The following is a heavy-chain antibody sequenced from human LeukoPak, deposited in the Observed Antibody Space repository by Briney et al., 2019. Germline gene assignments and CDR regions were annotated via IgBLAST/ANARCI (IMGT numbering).Heavy chain of an antibody. CDR1: GGTFSSYA. CDR3: ARDSYSYGYVDAFDI. Sequence: SVKVSCKASGGTFSSYAISWVRQAPGQGLEWMGGIIPIFGTANYAQEFQGRVTITADESTSTAYMELSSLRSEDTAVYYCARDSYSYGYVDAFDIWGQGTMVTVSS. V-gene: IGHV1-69*13. CDR2: IIPIFGTA. D-gene: IGHD5-18*01. J-gene: IGHJ3*02.